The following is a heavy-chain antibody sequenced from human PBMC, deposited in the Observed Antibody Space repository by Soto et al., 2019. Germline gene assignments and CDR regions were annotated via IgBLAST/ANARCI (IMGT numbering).Heavy chain of an antibody. CDR3: ARDPRYYFWGGNYGGGWFDP. V-gene: IGHV1-69*01. Sequence: QVQLVQSGAEVKKPGSSVKVSCKASGGTFSSYAISWVRQAPGQGLEWMGGIIPIFGTANYAQKFQGRVTITADESTSTAYMELSSLRSEDTAVYYCARDPRYYFWGGNYGGGWFDPWGQGTLVTVSS. CDR1: GGTFSSYA. CDR2: IIPIFGTA. D-gene: IGHD3-3*01. J-gene: IGHJ5*02.